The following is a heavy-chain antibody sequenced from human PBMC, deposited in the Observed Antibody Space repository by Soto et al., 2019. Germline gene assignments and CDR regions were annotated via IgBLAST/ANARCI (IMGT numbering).Heavy chain of an antibody. J-gene: IGHJ4*02. D-gene: IGHD1-26*01. Sequence: SETLSLTCAVSCGSISSGGYSWSWIRQPPGKGLEWIGYIYHSGSTYYNPYLKSRVTISVDRSKNQLSLKLSSVTAADTAVSYCASLCGSSPLWGQGTLVTVSS. CDR1: CGSISSGGYS. CDR3: ASLCGSSPL. V-gene: IGHV4-30-2*01. CDR2: IYHSGST.